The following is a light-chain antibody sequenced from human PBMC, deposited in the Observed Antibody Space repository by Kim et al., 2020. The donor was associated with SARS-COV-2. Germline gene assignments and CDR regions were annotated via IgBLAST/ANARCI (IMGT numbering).Light chain of an antibody. J-gene: IGKJ4*01. CDR3: QQYGTSPET. V-gene: IGKV3-20*01. Sequence: SPGERATLSCRASQSVNSNYLAWYQQKPGQAPRLLIYGASNRATGIPDRFSGSGSGTDFTLSINRLEPEDFAVYDCQQYGTSPETFGGGTKVDIK. CDR2: GAS. CDR1: QSVNSNY.